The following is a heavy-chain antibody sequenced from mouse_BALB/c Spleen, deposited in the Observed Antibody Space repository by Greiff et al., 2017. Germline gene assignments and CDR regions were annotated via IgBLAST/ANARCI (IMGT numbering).Heavy chain of an antibody. CDR1: GFTFSDYY. J-gene: IGHJ4*01. D-gene: IGHD2-14*01. Sequence: EVQVVESGGGLVKPGGSLKLSCAASGFTFSDYYMYWVRQTPEKRLEWVATISDGGSYTYYPDSVKGRFTISRDNAKNNLYLQMSSLKSEDTAMYYCARRRYDGRAMDYWGQGTSVTVSS. V-gene: IGHV5-4*02. CDR2: ISDGGSYT. CDR3: ARRRYDGRAMDY.